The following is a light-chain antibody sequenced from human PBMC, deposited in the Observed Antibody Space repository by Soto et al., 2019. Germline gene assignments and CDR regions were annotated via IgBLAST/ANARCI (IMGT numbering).Light chain of an antibody. V-gene: IGKV1-5*03. CDR3: QQYNNYWT. CDR2: KAS. Sequence: DIQMTQSPSTLSGSVGDRVTITCRASQTISSWLAWYQQKPGKAPKLLIYKASSLESGVPSRFSGSGSGTEFTLTISSLQPDDFATYYCQQYNNYWTFGQGTRWIS. J-gene: IGKJ1*01. CDR1: QTISSW.